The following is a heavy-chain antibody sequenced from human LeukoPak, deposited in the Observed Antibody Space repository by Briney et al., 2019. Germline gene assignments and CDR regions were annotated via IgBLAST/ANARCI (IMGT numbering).Heavy chain of an antibody. CDR1: GGPISSYY. J-gene: IGHJ6*03. V-gene: IGHV4-59*01. CDR2: IYYSGST. D-gene: IGHD2-15*01. Sequence: MSSETLSLTCTVSGGPISSYYWSWIRQPPGKGLEWIGYIYYSGSTNYNPSLKSRVTISVDTSKNQFSLKLSSVTAADTAVYYCARTTEGYCRGRSCYSYYYYMDVWGKGTTVTVSS. CDR3: ARTTEGYCRGRSCYSYYYYMDV.